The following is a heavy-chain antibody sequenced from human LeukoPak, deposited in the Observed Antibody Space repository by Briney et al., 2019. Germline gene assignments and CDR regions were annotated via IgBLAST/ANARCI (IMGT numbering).Heavy chain of an antibody. D-gene: IGHD6-13*01. V-gene: IGHV3-30*02. J-gene: IGHJ4*02. CDR2: IRYDGSNK. CDR3: AKDKLVRGIFDY. CDR1: GFTFSSYS. Sequence: GGSLRLSCAASGFTFSSYSMNWVRQAPGKGLEWVAFIRYDGSNKYYADSVKGRFTISRDNSKNTLYLQMNSLRAEDTDVYYCAKDKLVRGIFDYWGQGTLVTVSS.